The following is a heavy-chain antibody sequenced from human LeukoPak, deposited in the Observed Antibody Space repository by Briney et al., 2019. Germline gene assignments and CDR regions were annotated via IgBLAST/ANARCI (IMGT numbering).Heavy chain of an antibody. Sequence: ASVEVSCKVSGYTLTELSMHWVRQAPGKGLEWMGGFDPEDGETIYAQKFQGRVTMTEDTSTDTAYMELSSLRSEDTAVYYCATFRSGYSYGPFDYWGQGTLVTVSS. CDR2: FDPEDGET. D-gene: IGHD5-18*01. J-gene: IGHJ4*02. V-gene: IGHV1-24*01. CDR3: ATFRSGYSYGPFDY. CDR1: GYTLTELS.